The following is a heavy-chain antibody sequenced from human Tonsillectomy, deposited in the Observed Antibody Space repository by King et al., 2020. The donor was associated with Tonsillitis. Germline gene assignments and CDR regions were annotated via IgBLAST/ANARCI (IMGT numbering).Heavy chain of an antibody. CDR3: ARGYTPLDDILPGHPLSYFDY. V-gene: IGHV3-48*01. CDR2: ISSSSSTI. CDR1: GFTFSSYS. Sequence: VQLVESGGGLVQPGGSLRLSCAASGFTFSSYSMNWVRQAPGKGLEWVSYISSSSSTIYYADSVKGRFTISRDNAKNSLYLQMNSLRAEDTAVYYCARGYTPLDDILPGHPLSYFDYWGQGTLVTASS. J-gene: IGHJ4*02. D-gene: IGHD3-9*01.